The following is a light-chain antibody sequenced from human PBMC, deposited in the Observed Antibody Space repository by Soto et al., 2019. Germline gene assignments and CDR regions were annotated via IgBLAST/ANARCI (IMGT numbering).Light chain of an antibody. CDR2: GAS. J-gene: IGKJ4*01. Sequence: EIVMTQSPVTLSVSLGEKATLSCRASQSVSIYVAWYQQKPGQSPRLLIYGASTRATGVPARFSGSGSGTEFTLSISSLQPDDFATFYCQQYKDWPLTFGGGTRV. CDR3: QQYKDWPLT. V-gene: IGKV3-15*01. CDR1: QSVSIY.